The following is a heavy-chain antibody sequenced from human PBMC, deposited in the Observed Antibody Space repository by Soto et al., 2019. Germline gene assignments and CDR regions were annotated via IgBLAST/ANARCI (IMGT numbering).Heavy chain of an antibody. D-gene: IGHD7-27*01. CDR2: IKSKTDGGTI. J-gene: IGHJ6*02. CDR3: TTGAVLTGDRERNYYYGMDV. Sequence: EVQLVESGGGLVKPGGSLRLSCAASGFTFSNAWMNWVRQAPGKGLEWVGRIKSKTDGGTIDYAAPVKGRFTISRDDSKNTLYLQMNSLKTEDTAVYYCTTGAVLTGDRERNYYYGMDVWGQGTTVTVSS. V-gene: IGHV3-15*07. CDR1: GFTFSNAW.